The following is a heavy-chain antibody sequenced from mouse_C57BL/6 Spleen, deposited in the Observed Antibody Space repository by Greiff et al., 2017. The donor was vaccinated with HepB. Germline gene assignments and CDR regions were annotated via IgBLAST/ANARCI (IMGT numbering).Heavy chain of an antibody. CDR1: GFSFNTYA. Sequence: EVKLVESGGGLVQPKGSLKLSCAASGFSFNTYAMNWVRQAPGKGLEWVARIRSKSNNYATYYADSVKDRFTISRDDSESMLYLQMNNLKTEDTAMYYCVRLGELLFAYWGQGTLVTVSA. CDR3: VRLGELLFAY. V-gene: IGHV10-1*01. CDR2: IRSKSNNYAT. D-gene: IGHD1-1*02. J-gene: IGHJ3*01.